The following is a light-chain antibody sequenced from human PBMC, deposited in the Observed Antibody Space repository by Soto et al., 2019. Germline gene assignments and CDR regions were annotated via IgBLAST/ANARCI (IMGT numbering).Light chain of an antibody. Sequence: DIQMTQSPSTLSASVGDRVTITCRASQSISSWLAWYQQKPGKAPKLLIYDASSLESGVPSRFSGSGSATEFTLTISSLQPDDFATYYCQQYNNSWTFGQGTKV. V-gene: IGKV1-5*01. CDR1: QSISSW. CDR2: DAS. J-gene: IGKJ1*01. CDR3: QQYNNSWT.